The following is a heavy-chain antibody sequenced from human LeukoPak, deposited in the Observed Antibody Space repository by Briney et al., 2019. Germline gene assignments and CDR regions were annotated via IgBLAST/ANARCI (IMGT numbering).Heavy chain of an antibody. D-gene: IGHD3-9*01. J-gene: IGHJ4*02. CDR1: GGSISSYY. V-gene: IGHV4-4*07. Sequence: PSETLSLTCTVSGGSISSYYWSWIRQPAGKGLEWIGRIYTSGSTNYNPSLKSRVTMSVDTSKNQFSLKLSSVTAADTAVYYCARDSIPGYSPGILTGYAGYYFDYWGQGTLVTVSS. CDR3: ARDSIPGYSPGILTGYAGYYFDY. CDR2: IYTSGST.